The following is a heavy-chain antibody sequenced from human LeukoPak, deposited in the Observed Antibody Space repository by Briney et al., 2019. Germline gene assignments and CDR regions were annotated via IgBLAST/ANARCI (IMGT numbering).Heavy chain of an antibody. CDR2: IWYDGSNK. CDR1: RFTFSDYG. Sequence: PGGSLRLSCAASRFTFSDYGMHWVRQAPGKGLEWVAVIWYDGSNKYYADSVKGRFTISRDNSKNTLYLQMNSLRAEDTAVYYCAREFYGSGSRSDAFDIWGQGTMVTVSS. J-gene: IGHJ3*02. CDR3: AREFYGSGSRSDAFDI. D-gene: IGHD3-10*01. V-gene: IGHV3-33*01.